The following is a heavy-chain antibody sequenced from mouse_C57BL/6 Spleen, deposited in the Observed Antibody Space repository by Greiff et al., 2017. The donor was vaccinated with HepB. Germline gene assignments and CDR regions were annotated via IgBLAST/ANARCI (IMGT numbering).Heavy chain of an antibody. D-gene: IGHD1-1*01. J-gene: IGHJ2*01. Sequence: EVQLVESVAELVRPGASVKLSCTASGFNIKNTYMHWVKQRPEQGLEWIGRIDPANGNTKYAPKFQGKATITADTSTNTAYLQLSSLTSEDTAIYYCAEFTTVVATDYFDYWGQGTTLTVSS. V-gene: IGHV14-3*01. CDR1: GFNIKNTY. CDR3: AEFTTVVATDYFDY. CDR2: IDPANGNT.